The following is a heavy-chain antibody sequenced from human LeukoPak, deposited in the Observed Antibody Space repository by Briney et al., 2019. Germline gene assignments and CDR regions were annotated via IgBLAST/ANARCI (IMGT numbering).Heavy chain of an antibody. Sequence: GGSLRLSCAASGFTFSSYAMHWVRQAPGKGLEWVAVISYDGSNKYYADSVKGRFTISRDNSKNTLYLQMNSLRAEDTAVYYCAKVEYTSSWYGVGSLDYWGQGTLVTVSS. V-gene: IGHV3-30-3*01. CDR3: AKVEYTSSWYGVGSLDY. CDR2: ISYDGSNK. D-gene: IGHD6-13*01. J-gene: IGHJ4*02. CDR1: GFTFSSYA.